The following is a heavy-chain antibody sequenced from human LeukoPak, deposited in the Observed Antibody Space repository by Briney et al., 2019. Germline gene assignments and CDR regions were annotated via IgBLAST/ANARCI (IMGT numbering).Heavy chain of an antibody. J-gene: IGHJ4*02. CDR3: ARGGGSYFPFDY. Sequence: PGGSLRLSCAASGFTFSDYYMSWIRQAPGKGLEWVSYISSSSSYTNYADSVKGRFTISRDNAKNPLYLQMNSLRAVDTAVYYCARGGGSYFPFDYWGQGTLVTVSS. CDR1: GFTFSDYY. D-gene: IGHD1-26*01. V-gene: IGHV3-11*05. CDR2: ISSSSSYT.